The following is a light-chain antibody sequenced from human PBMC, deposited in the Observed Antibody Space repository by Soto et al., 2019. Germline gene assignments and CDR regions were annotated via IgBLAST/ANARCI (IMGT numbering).Light chain of an antibody. CDR2: GAS. CDR3: HQYGNSPQT. Sequence: EIVLTQSPATLSLSSGERATLSFMASQSVSSANVAWYQQKPGQAPRLLIYGASSRATGIPDRFSGSGSGTVFTLTINILEPDDFAVYYCHQYGNSPQTFGQGTKVDIK. CDR1: QSVSSAN. J-gene: IGKJ1*01. V-gene: IGKV3-20*01.